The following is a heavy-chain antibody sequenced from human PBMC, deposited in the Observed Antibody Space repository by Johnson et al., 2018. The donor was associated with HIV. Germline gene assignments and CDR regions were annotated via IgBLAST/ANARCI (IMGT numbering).Heavy chain of an antibody. CDR2: INWNGGRT. Sequence: VQLVESGGGLVQPGGSLRLSCAASGFTFSSYWMHWVRQAPGKGLEWVSGINWNGGRTSYADSVKGRFTISRDNAKNTLYLHMNSLRAGDTATYYCARGHMVRGVTHALDIWGQGTMVTVSS. D-gene: IGHD3-10*01. CDR1: GFTFSSYW. V-gene: IGHV3-74*02. J-gene: IGHJ3*02. CDR3: ARGHMVRGVTHALDI.